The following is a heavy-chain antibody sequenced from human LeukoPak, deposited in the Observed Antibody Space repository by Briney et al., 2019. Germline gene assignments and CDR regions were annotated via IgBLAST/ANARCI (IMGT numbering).Heavy chain of an antibody. CDR2: IYYSGST. Sequence: PSETLSLTCTVSGGSISSGGYYWSWIRQHPGKGLEWIGYIYYSGSTYYNPSLKSRVTISVDTSKNQFSLKLSSVTAADTAVYYCARAQVVIKGFDYWGQGTLVTVSS. J-gene: IGHJ4*02. CDR1: GGSISSGGYY. CDR3: ARAQVVIKGFDY. D-gene: IGHD3-22*01. V-gene: IGHV4-31*03.